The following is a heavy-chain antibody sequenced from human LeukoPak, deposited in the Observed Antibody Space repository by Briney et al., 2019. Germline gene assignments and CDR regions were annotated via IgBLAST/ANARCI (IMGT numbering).Heavy chain of an antibody. CDR3: ARDRGIAAAGTRPPHYYGMDV. CDR1: GFTFSSYG. J-gene: IGHJ6*02. V-gene: IGHV3-30*02. Sequence: GGSLRLSCAASGFTFSSYGMHWVRQAPGKGLEWVAFIRYDGSNKYYADSVKGRFTISRDNSKNTLYLQMNSLRAEDTAVYYCARDRGIAAAGTRPPHYYGMDVWGQGTTVTVSS. D-gene: IGHD6-13*01. CDR2: IRYDGSNK.